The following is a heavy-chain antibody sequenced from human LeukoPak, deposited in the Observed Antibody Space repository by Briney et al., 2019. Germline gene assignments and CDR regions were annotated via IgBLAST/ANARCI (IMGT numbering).Heavy chain of an antibody. CDR1: GFTFSSYS. Sequence: PGGSLRLSCAASGFTFSSYSMNWVRQAPGKGLEWVSSISSSSSYIYYADSVKGRFTISRDNSKNTLYLQMNSLRAEDTAVYYCATDFSTYYGDYMAYYFDYWGQGTLVTVSS. J-gene: IGHJ4*02. D-gene: IGHD4-17*01. CDR2: ISSSSSYI. CDR3: ATDFSTYYGDYMAYYFDY. V-gene: IGHV3-21*04.